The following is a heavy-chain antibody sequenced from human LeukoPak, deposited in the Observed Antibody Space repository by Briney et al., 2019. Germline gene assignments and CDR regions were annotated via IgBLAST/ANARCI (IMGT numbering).Heavy chain of an antibody. Sequence: SETLSLTCSVSGGFMRLSSHYWGWIRQRPGKGLEWIGNIIYSGSANYSPSLKSRVTISVDTSKNQFSLKLNSVTAADTAVYYCAAALGGLLVEGAETYFFYTDVWGKGTAVTVSS. D-gene: IGHD6-6*01. CDR1: GGFMRLSSHY. V-gene: IGHV4-39*01. CDR2: IIYSGSA. CDR3: AAALGGLLVEGAETYFFYTDV. J-gene: IGHJ6*03.